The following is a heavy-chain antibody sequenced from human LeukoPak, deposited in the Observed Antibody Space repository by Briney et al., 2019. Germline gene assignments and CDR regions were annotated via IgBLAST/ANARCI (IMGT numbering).Heavy chain of an antibody. J-gene: IGHJ4*02. D-gene: IGHD6-25*01. Sequence: PGRSLRLSCAASGFTFSSYAMHWVRQAPGKGLEWVAVISYDGSNKYYADSVKGRFTTSRDNSKNTLYLQMNSLRAEDTAVYYCARASGFYFDYWGQGTLVSVSS. CDR3: ARASGFYFDY. V-gene: IGHV3-30*01. CDR2: ISYDGSNK. CDR1: GFTFSSYA.